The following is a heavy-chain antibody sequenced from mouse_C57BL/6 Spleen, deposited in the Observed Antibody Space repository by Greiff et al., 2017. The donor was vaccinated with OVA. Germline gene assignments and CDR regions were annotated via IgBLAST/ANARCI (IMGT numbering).Heavy chain of an antibody. CDR2: IDPNSGGT. CDR1: GYTFTSYW. V-gene: IGHV1-72*01. D-gene: IGHD1-1*01. J-gene: IGHJ4*01. CDR3: TSSVDTTVVATPYYYAMDY. Sequence: QVQLQQPGAELVKPGASVKLSCKASGYTFTSYWMHWVKQRPGRGLEWIGRIDPNSGGTKYNEKFKSKATLTVDKPSSTAYMQLSSLTSEDSAVYYCTSSVDTTVVATPYYYAMDYWGQGTSVTVSS.